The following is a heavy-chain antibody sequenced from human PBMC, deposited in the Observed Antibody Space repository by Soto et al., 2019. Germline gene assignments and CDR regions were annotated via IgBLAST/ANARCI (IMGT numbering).Heavy chain of an antibody. J-gene: IGHJ6*02. V-gene: IGHV1-18*01. D-gene: IGHD3-3*01. CDR3: ARDRSFALSEWSPSDSCGMDV. CDR2: ISTSNGYT. CDR1: GYSFSTYG. Sequence: QVQLVQSAGEVKEPGASLKVACKASGYSFSTYGISWVRQAPGQGLEWMGWISTSNGYTNYAQKFQGRVSMTTDTDTTAAYMEVRSLRSDDTAFYFCARDRSFALSEWSPSDSCGMDVWGQGTSVTVSS.